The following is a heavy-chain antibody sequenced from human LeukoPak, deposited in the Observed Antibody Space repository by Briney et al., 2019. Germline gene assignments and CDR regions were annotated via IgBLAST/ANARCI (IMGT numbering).Heavy chain of an antibody. J-gene: IGHJ4*02. CDR1: GFTVSSNY. CDR3: ASSASLVCPDY. D-gene: IGHD2-2*01. V-gene: IGHV3-53*01. CDR2: IYSGGST. Sequence: PGGSLRLSCAASGFTVSSNYMSWVRQAPGKGLEWVSVIYSGGSTYYANSVKGRFTISRDNSKNMLFLQMNSLRAEDTAVYFCASSASLVCPDYWGQGTLVTVSS.